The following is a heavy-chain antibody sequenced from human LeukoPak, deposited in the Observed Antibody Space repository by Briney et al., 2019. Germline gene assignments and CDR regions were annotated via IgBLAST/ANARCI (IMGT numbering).Heavy chain of an antibody. J-gene: IGHJ4*02. Sequence: GASVKVFCKASGNTFTSYDINWGRQATGQGLEWTGWMNPNSGNTGYAQKFQGRVTMTRNTSISTAYMELSSLRSEDTAVYYCARVGGDTVTNRYWGQGTLVTVSS. D-gene: IGHD4-17*01. CDR2: MNPNSGNT. CDR3: ARVGGDTVTNRY. V-gene: IGHV1-8*01. CDR1: GNTFTSYD.